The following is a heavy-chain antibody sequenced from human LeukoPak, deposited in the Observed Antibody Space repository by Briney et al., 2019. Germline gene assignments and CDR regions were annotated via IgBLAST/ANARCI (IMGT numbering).Heavy chain of an antibody. J-gene: IGHJ4*02. CDR3: ARLTRYCSGDSCYCDY. Sequence: GGSLKISCKGSGYTFTNCWIGWVGQMPGKGLEWMGIIYSGDCDTRYSPSFEGEVTISADKSINTAYLQWSGLKASDTAIYYCARLTRYCSGDSCYCDYWGQGTLDTVSS. V-gene: IGHV5-51*01. D-gene: IGHD2-15*01. CDR1: GYTFTNCW. CDR2: IYSGDCDT.